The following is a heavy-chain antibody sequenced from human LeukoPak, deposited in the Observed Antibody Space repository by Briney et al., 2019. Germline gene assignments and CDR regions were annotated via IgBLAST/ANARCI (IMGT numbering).Heavy chain of an antibody. Sequence: SGGSLRLSCAASGFTFSSYSMNWVRQAPGKGLEWVSSISSSSSYIYYADSVKGRFTISRDNAKNSLYLQMNSLRAEDTAVYYCARDLVVVVAADPDDYYYYGMDVWGQGTTVTVSS. D-gene: IGHD2-15*01. V-gene: IGHV3-21*01. CDR1: GFTFSSYS. J-gene: IGHJ6*02. CDR3: ARDLVVVVAADPDDYYYYGMDV. CDR2: ISSSSSYI.